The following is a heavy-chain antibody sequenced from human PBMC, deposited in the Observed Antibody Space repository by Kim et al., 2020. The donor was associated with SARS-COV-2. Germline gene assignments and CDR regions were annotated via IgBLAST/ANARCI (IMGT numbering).Heavy chain of an antibody. CDR3: AKAYVWGSYLDAFDI. J-gene: IGHJ3*02. D-gene: IGHD3-16*02. V-gene: IGHV3-9*01. Sequence: DSVKGRFTISRDNAKNSLYLQMNSLRAEDTALYYCAKAYVWGSYLDAFDIWGQGTMVTVSS.